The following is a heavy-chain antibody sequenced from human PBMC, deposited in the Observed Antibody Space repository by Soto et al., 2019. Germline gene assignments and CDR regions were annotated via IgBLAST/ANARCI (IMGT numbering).Heavy chain of an antibody. J-gene: IGHJ6*03. CDR3: ARTVLGPDLLADSFVDYYYYMDV. D-gene: IGHD3-9*01. CDR1: GGYISNFY. Sequence: SETLSLTCPVSGGYISNFYWSWIRQPPGKGLEWIGYVYYTGSTSYNPSLKRRVTFSADSSRGQFSLRLNSVTAADTAVYYCARTVLGPDLLADSFVDYYYYMDVWGQGTTVTVSS. CDR2: VYYTGST. V-gene: IGHV4-59*08.